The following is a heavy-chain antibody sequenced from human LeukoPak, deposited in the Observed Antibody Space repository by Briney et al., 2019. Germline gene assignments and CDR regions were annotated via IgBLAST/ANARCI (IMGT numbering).Heavy chain of an antibody. CDR1: GYTFTNFD. CDR3: ARGAGIAVAGLDY. D-gene: IGHD6-19*01. Sequence: AASVKVSCKASGYTFTNFDINWVRQATGQGLEWMGWMNPNTGNAGYAQKFQDRLTITWDASINTAYMDLSSLRSEDTAVYYCARGAGIAVAGLDYWGQGTLVTVSS. CDR2: MNPNTGNA. J-gene: IGHJ4*02. V-gene: IGHV1-8*03.